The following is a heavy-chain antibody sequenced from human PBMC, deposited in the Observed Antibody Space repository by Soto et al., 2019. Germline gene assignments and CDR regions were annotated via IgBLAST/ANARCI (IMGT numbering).Heavy chain of an antibody. D-gene: IGHD2-15*01. CDR3: ARVVWRFFQWWES. J-gene: IGHJ5*02. CDR2: VYYTGST. V-gene: IGHV4-61*01. CDR1: GASVNSASYY. Sequence: SETLSLTCTASGASVNSASYYWSWIRQPPGKGLEWIGYVYYTGSTNYNPSLKSRATISFDTYKNQFSRKLTSVTSADTAVYFCARVVWRFFQWWESWGQGTLVTV.